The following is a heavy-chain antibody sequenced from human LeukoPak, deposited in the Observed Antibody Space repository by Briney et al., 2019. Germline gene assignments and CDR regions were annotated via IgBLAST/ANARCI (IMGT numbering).Heavy chain of an antibody. Sequence: AGRSLRLSCAASGFTFSSYGMHWVRQAPGKGLEWVAVISYDGSNKYYADSVKGRFTISGDNSKNTLYLQMNSLRAEDTAVYYCAKGDYEIQLWLRRLGIDYWGQGALVTVSS. CDR1: GFTFSSYG. CDR2: ISYDGSNK. J-gene: IGHJ4*02. D-gene: IGHD5-18*01. CDR3: AKGDYEIQLWLRRLGIDY. V-gene: IGHV3-30*18.